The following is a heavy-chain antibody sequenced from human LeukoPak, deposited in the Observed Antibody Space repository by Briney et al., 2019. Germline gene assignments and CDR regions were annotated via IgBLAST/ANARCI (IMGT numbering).Heavy chain of an antibody. J-gene: IGHJ4*02. Sequence: GGSLRLSCAASGFTFDDYGMSWVRQAPGKGLEWVSGINWNGGSTGYADSVKGRFTISRDNAKNSLYLQMNSLRAEDTALYYCAREMGAYGSSGYSVLYYFDYWGQGTLVTVSS. CDR2: INWNGGST. V-gene: IGHV3-20*04. CDR1: GFTFDDYG. D-gene: IGHD3-22*01. CDR3: AREMGAYGSSGYSVLYYFDY.